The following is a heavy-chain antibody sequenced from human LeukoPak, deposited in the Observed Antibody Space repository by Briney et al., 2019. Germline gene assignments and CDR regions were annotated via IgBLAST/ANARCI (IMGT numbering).Heavy chain of an antibody. CDR3: ARGFPTTYYDFWSGYFSTFYFDY. CDR2: IYTSGST. CDR1: GGSISSYY. Sequence: PSETLSLTCTVSGGSISSYYWSWIRQPAGKGLEWIGRIYTSGSTNYNPSLKSRVTMSVDTSKNQFSLKLSSVTAADTAVYYCARGFPTTYYDFWSGYFSTFYFDYWGQGTLVTVSS. J-gene: IGHJ4*02. D-gene: IGHD3-3*01. V-gene: IGHV4-4*07.